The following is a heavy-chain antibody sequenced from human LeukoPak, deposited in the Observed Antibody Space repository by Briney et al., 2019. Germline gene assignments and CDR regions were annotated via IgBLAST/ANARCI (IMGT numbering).Heavy chain of an antibody. CDR1: GASISSGPYY. J-gene: IGHJ4*02. V-gene: IGHV4-39*01. CDR3: AKHEGSYYDKSGYTFDY. CDR2: IHHSGNS. Sequence: SETLSLTCTVSGASISSGPYYWGWVRQPPGKGREWIGGIHHSGNSYYNPSLKSRVTISVDTSKNQFSLKLRSVTAADRAVYYCAKHEGSYYDKSGYTFDYWGQGTLVTVSS. D-gene: IGHD3-22*01.